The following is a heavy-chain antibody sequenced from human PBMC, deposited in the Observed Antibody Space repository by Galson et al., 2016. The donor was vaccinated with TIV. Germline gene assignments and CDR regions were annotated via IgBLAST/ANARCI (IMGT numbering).Heavy chain of an antibody. Sequence: QSGAEVKKPGESLNISCQGFRYPFTSHWIAWVRQMPGKGLDWVGIYHPGGSDTIYSPSFQGPVIISADKSITTAYLQWRRLKAADTAMFYCARLVNTGYHFHFMDVWGQGTTVTVSS. D-gene: IGHD3-22*01. CDR1: RYPFTSHW. V-gene: IGHV5-51*03. CDR2: YHPGGSDT. CDR3: ARLVNTGYHFHFMDV. J-gene: IGHJ6*02.